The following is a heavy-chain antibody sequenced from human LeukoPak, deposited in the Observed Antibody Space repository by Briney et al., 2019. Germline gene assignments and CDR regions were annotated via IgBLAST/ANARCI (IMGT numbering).Heavy chain of an antibody. D-gene: IGHD3-3*01. CDR2: IKQDGSEK. V-gene: IGHV3-7*01. CDR1: GFTFSSYW. Sequence: GGSLRLSCAASGFTFSSYWMSWVRQAPGKGLEWVANIKQDGSEKYYVDSVKGRFTISRDNAKNSLYLQMNSLRAEDTAVYYCATCYYDFWSGYYPNYYYYYMDVWGKGTTVTVSS. J-gene: IGHJ6*03. CDR3: ATCYYDFWSGYYPNYYYYYMDV.